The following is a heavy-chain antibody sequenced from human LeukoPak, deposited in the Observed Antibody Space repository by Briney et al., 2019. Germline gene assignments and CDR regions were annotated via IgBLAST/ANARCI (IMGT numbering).Heavy chain of an antibody. Sequence: SVKVSCKASGGTFSSYAISWVRQAPGQGLEWMGGIIPILGTANYAQKFQGRVTITADESTSTAYMELSSLRSEDTAVYYCRYCSSTSCLGYFDYWGQGTLVTVSS. J-gene: IGHJ4*02. CDR3: RYCSSTSCLGYFDY. CDR1: GGTFSSYA. V-gene: IGHV1-69*01. CDR2: IIPILGTA. D-gene: IGHD2-2*01.